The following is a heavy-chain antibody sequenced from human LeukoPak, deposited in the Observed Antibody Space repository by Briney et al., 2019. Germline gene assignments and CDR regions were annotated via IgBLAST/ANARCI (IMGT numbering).Heavy chain of an antibody. V-gene: IGHV4-34*01. CDR2: IYHSGST. D-gene: IGHD5-12*01. CDR3: ARVVATISGAYYYYYYMDV. CDR1: GGSFSGYY. J-gene: IGHJ6*03. Sequence: SETLSLTCAVYGGSFSGYYWSWIRQPPGKGLGWIGEIYHSGSTNYNPSLKSRVTISVDKSKTQFSLKLSSVTAADTAVYYCARVVATISGAYYYYYYMDVWGKGTTVTISS.